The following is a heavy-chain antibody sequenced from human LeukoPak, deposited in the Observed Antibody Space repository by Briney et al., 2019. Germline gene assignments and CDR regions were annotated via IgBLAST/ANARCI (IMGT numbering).Heavy chain of an antibody. CDR3: ARDHYYYDSSGYSTAAHWFDP. V-gene: IGHV4-59*01. CDR1: GRSISSYY. D-gene: IGHD3-22*01. CDR2: IYYSGST. J-gene: IGHJ5*02. Sequence: SETLSLTCTVSGRSISSYYWSWIRQPPGKGLEWVGYIYYSGSTNYNPSLKSRVTISVDTSKNQFSLKLSSVTAADTAVYYCARDHYYYDSSGYSTAAHWFDPWGEGSLVSVSS.